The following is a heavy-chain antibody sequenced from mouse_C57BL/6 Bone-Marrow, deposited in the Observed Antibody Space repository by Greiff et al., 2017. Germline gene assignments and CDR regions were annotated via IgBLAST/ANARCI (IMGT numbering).Heavy chain of an antibody. CDR1: GFTFSSYA. CDR2: ISDGGSYT. D-gene: IGHD1-1*01. J-gene: IGHJ4*01. CDR3: AREYYYGSSLLAMDD. V-gene: IGHV5-4*01. Sequence: DVKLVESGGGLVKPGGSLKLSCAASGFTFSSYAMSWVRQTPEKRLEWVATISDGGSYTYYPDNVKGRFTISRDNATNNLYLQMSHLKSEDTAMYYCAREYYYGSSLLAMDDWGQGTSVTVSS.